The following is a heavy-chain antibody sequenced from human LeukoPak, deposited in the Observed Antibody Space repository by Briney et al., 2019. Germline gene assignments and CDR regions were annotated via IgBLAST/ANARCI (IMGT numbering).Heavy chain of an antibody. CDR2: VSRTGSTK. J-gene: IGHJ4*02. CDR3: AKRKNSPGYSSLDQ. D-gene: IGHD2-15*01. CDR1: GFTFSSFA. V-gene: IGHV3-23*01. Sequence: GGSLRLSCVASGFTFSSFALDWVRQAPGRGLEWISVVSRTGSTKYYADSVKGRFTVSRDNSKNTVYLQLNSLRVDDSAVYYCAKRKNSPGYSSLDQWGQGTLVTVSS.